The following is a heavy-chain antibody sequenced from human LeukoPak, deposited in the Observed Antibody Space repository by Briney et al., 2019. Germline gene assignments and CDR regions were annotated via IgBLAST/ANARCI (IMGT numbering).Heavy chain of an antibody. CDR1: GYTFTSYG. D-gene: IGHD3-3*01. CDR3: AIHYDFWSAFDY. J-gene: IGHJ4*02. V-gene: IGHV1-18*01. Sequence: ASVKVSCKASGYTFTSYGISWVRQAPGQGLEWMGWISAYNGNTNYAQKLQGRVTMTTDTSTSTAYMELRSLTSEDTAVYYCAIHYDFWSAFDYWGQGTLVTVSS. CDR2: ISAYNGNT.